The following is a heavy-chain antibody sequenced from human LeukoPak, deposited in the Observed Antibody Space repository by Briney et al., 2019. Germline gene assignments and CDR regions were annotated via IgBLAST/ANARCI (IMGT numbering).Heavy chain of an antibody. CDR3: ARYVHYYDSSGYRTDAFDI. CDR2: ISAYNGNT. D-gene: IGHD3-22*01. V-gene: IGHV1-18*01. Sequence: ASVKVSCKASGYTFTSYGISWVRQAPGQGLEWMGWISAYNGNTNYAQKLQGRVTMTTDTSTSTAYMELRSLRSDDTAVYYCARYVHYYDSSGYRTDAFDIWGQGTMVTVSS. J-gene: IGHJ3*02. CDR1: GYTFTSYG.